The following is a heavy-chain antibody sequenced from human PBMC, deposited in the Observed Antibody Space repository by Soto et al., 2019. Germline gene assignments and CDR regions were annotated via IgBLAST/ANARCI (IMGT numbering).Heavy chain of an antibody. CDR2: IYSGGGT. CDR1: GFTVSSNY. J-gene: IGHJ4*02. Sequence: EVQLVESGGGLVQPGGSLRLSCAASGFTVSSNYMSWVRQAPGKGLEWVSVIYSGGGTNYADSVKGRFTISRDNSKNTLYLKMNSLRAEDTAMYYCARDLYPGLDYWGQGTLVTVSS. D-gene: IGHD3-16*02. V-gene: IGHV3-66*01. CDR3: ARDLYPGLDY.